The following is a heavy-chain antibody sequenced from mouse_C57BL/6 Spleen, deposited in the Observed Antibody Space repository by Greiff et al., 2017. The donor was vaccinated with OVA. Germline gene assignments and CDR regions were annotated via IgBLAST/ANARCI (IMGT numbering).Heavy chain of an antibody. V-gene: IGHV1-52*01. CDR2: IDPSDSDT. CDR1: GYTFTSYW. Sequence: QVQLQQPGAELVRPGSSVKLSCKASGYTFTSYWMHWVKQRPLQGLEWIGNIDPSDSDTHYNQKFKDKATLTVDESSSTAYMQLSSLTSEDSAVYYCARNSERYAMDYWGQGTSVTVSS. J-gene: IGHJ4*01. CDR3: ARNSERYAMDY.